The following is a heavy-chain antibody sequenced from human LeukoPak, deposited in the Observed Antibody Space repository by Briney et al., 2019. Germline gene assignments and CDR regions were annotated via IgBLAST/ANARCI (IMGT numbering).Heavy chain of an antibody. CDR3: ARRGSSYNDEHEEFDY. J-gene: IGHJ4*02. D-gene: IGHD3-22*01. Sequence: ASVKVSCKASGYTFTSHDINWVRQATGQGLEWMGWMNPNSGYTGYEQKFQGRVTMTRDTSTSTAYMELSSLRSEDTAVYYCARRGSSYNDEHEEFDYWGQGTLVIVS. CDR2: MNPNSGYT. V-gene: IGHV1-8*01. CDR1: GYTFTSHD.